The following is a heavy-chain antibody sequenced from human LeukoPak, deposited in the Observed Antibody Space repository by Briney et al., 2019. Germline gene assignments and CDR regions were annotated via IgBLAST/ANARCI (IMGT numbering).Heavy chain of an antibody. V-gene: IGHV4-34*01. Sequence: SETLSHTCAVYGGSFSGYYWSWIRQPPGKGLEWIGEINHSGSTNYNPSLKSRVTISVDTSKNQFSLKLSSVTAADTAVYYCARGRLLWFGELSSGWFDPWGQGTLVTVSS. CDR3: ARGRLLWFGELSSGWFDP. CDR1: GGSFSGYY. J-gene: IGHJ5*02. CDR2: INHSGST. D-gene: IGHD3-10*01.